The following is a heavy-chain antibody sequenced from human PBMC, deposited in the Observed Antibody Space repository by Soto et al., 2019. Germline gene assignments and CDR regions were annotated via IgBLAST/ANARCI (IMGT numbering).Heavy chain of an antibody. CDR3: ARDRLSSSLGLDAFDI. D-gene: IGHD6-13*01. V-gene: IGHV3-53*01. CDR2: IYSGGST. J-gene: IGHJ3*02. CDR1: GFTVSSNH. Sequence: GESLKISCAASGFTVSSNHMSWVRQAPGKGLEWVSVIYSGGSTYYADSVKGRFTISRDNPKNTLYLQMNSLRAEDTAVYYCARDRLSSSLGLDAFDIWGQGTMVTVSS.